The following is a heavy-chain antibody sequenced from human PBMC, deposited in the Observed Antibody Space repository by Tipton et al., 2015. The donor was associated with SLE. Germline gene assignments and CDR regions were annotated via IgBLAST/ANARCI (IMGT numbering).Heavy chain of an antibody. Sequence: LRLSCAVYGGSFSGYYWSWIRQPPGKGLEWIGYIYYSGSTNYNPSLKSRVTISVDTSKNQFSLKLSSVTAADTAVYYCARDSTGPWGQGTLVTVSS. J-gene: IGHJ4*02. CDR2: IYYSGST. CDR1: GGSFSGYY. D-gene: IGHD4-11*01. CDR3: ARDSTGP. V-gene: IGHV4-59*01.